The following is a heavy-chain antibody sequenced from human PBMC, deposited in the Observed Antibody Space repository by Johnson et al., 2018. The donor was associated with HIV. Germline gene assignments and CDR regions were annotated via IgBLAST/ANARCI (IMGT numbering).Heavy chain of an antibody. D-gene: IGHD1-26*01. CDR1: GFTFSSYW. J-gene: IGHJ3*02. CDR2: IKQDGSEK. Sequence: VQLVESGGGVVQPGRSLRLSCAASGFTFSSYWMSWVRQAPGKGLEWVANIKQDGSEKYYVDSVKGRFTISRDNAKNSLHLQLNSLRAEDTALYYCAKDTTSDLGGNYYASSSDAYDMWGQGTMVIVSS. CDR3: AKDTTSDLGGNYYASSSDAYDM. V-gene: IGHV3-7*05.